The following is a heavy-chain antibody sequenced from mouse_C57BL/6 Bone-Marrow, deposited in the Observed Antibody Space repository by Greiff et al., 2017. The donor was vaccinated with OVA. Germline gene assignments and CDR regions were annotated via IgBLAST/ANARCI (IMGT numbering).Heavy chain of an antibody. Sequence: EVQLQQPGAELVMPGASVKLSCKASGYTFTSYWMHWVKQRPEQGLEWIGRIDPANGNTKYAPKFQGKATITADTSSNTAYLQLSSLTSEDTAIYYCASTGLYYYAMDYWGQGTSVTVSS. V-gene: IGHV14-3*01. D-gene: IGHD4-1*02. CDR1: GYTFTSYW. J-gene: IGHJ4*01. CDR2: IDPANGNT. CDR3: ASTGLYYYAMDY.